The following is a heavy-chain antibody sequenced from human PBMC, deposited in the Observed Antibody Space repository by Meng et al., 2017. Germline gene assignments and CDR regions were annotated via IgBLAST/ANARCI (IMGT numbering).Heavy chain of an antibody. D-gene: IGHD5-12*01. CDR1: GFTFSNYT. CDR2: ISGSGIFT. V-gene: IGHV3-23*04. J-gene: IGHJ4*02. CDR3: AKDGFVA. Sequence: VQLVEFGGGLVQPGGSLRLSFAASGFTFSNYTMSWVRQAPGKGLEWVSGISGSGIFTYYANSVRGRFTIPRDNSKNTLFLQMNSLRAEDTAIYYCAKDGFVAGGQGTLVTVSS.